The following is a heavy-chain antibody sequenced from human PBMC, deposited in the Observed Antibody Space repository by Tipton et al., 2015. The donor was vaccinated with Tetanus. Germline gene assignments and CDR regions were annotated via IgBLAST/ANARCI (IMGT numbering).Heavy chain of an antibody. Sequence: QVQLVQSGAEVKKPGASVTVSCKASGYNFSSYDVNWVRRASGQGLEWLGWTNPLTGKTGYAEKFQGRVTMTADASISTAYLELTSLTSDDTAVYYCARGWGSSWYYFDYWGQGILVTVSS. J-gene: IGHJ4*02. CDR2: TNPLTGKT. CDR1: GYNFSSYD. V-gene: IGHV1-8*01. D-gene: IGHD6-13*01. CDR3: ARGWGSSWYYFDY.